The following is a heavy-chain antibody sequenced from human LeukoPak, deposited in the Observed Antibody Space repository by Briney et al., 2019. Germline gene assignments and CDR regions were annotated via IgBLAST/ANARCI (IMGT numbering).Heavy chain of an antibody. CDR2: ISSSGSTI. D-gene: IGHD3-22*01. J-gene: IGHJ4*02. Sequence: GGSLRLSCAASGFTFSSYEMNWVRQAPGKGLEWVSYISSSGSTIYYADSVKGRFTISRDNAKNSLYLQMNSLRAEDAAVYYCARGGVVIFDYWGQGTLVTVSS. CDR3: ARGGVVIFDY. CDR1: GFTFSSYE. V-gene: IGHV3-48*03.